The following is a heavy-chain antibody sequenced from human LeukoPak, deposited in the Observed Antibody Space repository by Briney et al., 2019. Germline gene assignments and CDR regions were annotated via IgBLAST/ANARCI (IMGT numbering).Heavy chain of an antibody. V-gene: IGHV3-23*01. J-gene: IGHJ4*02. CDR1: GFTFSSYA. CDR2: ISGSGGST. CDR3: AKDDIAVAAYYFDY. D-gene: IGHD6-19*01. Sequence: GGSLTLPCAASGFTFSSYAMSWVRQAPGKGLEWVSAISGSGGSTYYADSVKGRFTISRDNSKNTLYLQMNSLRAEDTAVYYCAKDDIAVAAYYFDYWGQGTLVTVSS.